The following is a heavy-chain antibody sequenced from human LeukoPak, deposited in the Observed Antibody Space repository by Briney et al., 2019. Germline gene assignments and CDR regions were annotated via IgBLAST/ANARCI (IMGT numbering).Heavy chain of an antibody. Sequence: ASVKVSCTASGYTFTGYYMHWVRQAPGQGLAWVGWINPISGGTNYAQKYQGRVTMTRDTSISTAYMELSRLRSDDTAVYYWARGSAYSSSWYENWGQGTLVTVSS. CDR1: GYTFTGYY. D-gene: IGHD6-13*01. CDR3: ARGSAYSSSWYEN. CDR2: INPISGGT. V-gene: IGHV1-2*02. J-gene: IGHJ4*02.